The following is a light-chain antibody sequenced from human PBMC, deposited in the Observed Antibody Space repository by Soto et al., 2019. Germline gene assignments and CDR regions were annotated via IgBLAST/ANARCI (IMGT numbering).Light chain of an antibody. CDR2: EVS. V-gene: IGLV2-14*01. CDR1: SSDVGGYNY. CDR3: SSYTSSSTYV. Sequence: ALTQPASVSGSPGQSITISCTGTSSDVGGYNYVSWYQQHPGKAPKLMIYEVSNRPSGVSNHFSGSKSGNTASLTISGLQAEDEADYYCSSYTSSSTYVFGTGTKVTVL. J-gene: IGLJ1*01.